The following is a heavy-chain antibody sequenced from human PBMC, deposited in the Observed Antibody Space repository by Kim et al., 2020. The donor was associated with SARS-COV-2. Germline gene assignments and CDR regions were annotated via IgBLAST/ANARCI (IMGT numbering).Heavy chain of an antibody. V-gene: IGHV3-33*06. Sequence: YAEARKGRFTISKDNSRNTLYLQMNSLRAEDTAVYYCAKSTVTTHDAFDIWGQGTMVTVSS. D-gene: IGHD4-17*01. CDR3: AKSTVTTHDAFDI. J-gene: IGHJ3*02.